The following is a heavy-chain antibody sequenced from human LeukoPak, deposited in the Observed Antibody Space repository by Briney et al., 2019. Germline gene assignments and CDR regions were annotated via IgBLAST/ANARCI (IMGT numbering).Heavy chain of an antibody. J-gene: IGHJ6*02. V-gene: IGHV4-31*03. CDR2: IYYSGST. CDR3: ARDWHYYYYGMDV. CDR1: GGSISSGGYY. Sequence: SQTLSLTCTVSGGSISSGGYYWSWIRQHPGKGLEWIGYIYYSGSTYYNPSHKSRVTISVDTSKNQFSLKLSSVTAADTAVYYCARDWHYYYYGMDVWGQGTTVTVSS.